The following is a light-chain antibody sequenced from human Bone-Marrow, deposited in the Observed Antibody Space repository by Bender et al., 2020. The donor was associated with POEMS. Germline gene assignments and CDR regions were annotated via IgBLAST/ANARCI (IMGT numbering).Light chain of an antibody. CDR1: SSDVGSYSL. CDR2: GVN. J-gene: IGLJ2*01. Sequence: QSALTQPASVSGSPGQSITISCTGISSDVGSYSLVSWYQQHPGKAPRFMIYGVNRRPSGVPDRFSGSKSGNTASLTISGLQPEDEADYYCSSHAGNYNVVFGGGTKLTVL. V-gene: IGLV2-23*02. CDR3: SSHAGNYNVV.